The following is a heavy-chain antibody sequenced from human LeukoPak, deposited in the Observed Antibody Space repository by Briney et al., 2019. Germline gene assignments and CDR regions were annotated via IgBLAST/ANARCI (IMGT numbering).Heavy chain of an antibody. Sequence: ASVKVSCKVFGYTLTELSMHWVRQAPGKGLEWMGGFDPEDGETIYAQKFQGRVTMTEDTSTDTAYMELSSLRSEDTAVYYCATTVGELSLYVLFDYWGQGTLVTVSS. CDR1: GYTLTELS. CDR3: ATTVGELSLYVLFDY. J-gene: IGHJ4*02. V-gene: IGHV1-24*01. CDR2: FDPEDGET. D-gene: IGHD3-16*02.